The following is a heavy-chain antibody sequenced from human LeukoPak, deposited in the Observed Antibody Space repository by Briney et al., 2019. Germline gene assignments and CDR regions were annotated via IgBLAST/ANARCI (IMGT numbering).Heavy chain of an antibody. Sequence: GASVEVSYKASGYTFTSYYMHWVRQAPRQGLEWMGIINPSGGSTSYAQKFQGRVTMTRDTSTSTVYMELSSLRSEDTAVYYCARVHWNYAGAFDIWGQGTMVTVSS. CDR2: INPSGGST. CDR1: GYTFTSYY. D-gene: IGHD1-7*01. CDR3: ARVHWNYAGAFDI. J-gene: IGHJ3*02. V-gene: IGHV1-46*01.